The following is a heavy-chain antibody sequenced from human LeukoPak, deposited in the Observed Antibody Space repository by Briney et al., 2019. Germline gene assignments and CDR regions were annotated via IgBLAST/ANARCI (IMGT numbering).Heavy chain of an antibody. Sequence: PSQTLSLTCTVSGGSISSGRYYGSWIRQPAGKGLEWIGRIYTSGSTNYNPSLKSRVTISVDTSKNQFSLELSSVTAADTAVYYCARVTTGGYYNCWGQGTLVTVSS. CDR1: GGSISSGRYY. V-gene: IGHV4-61*02. CDR2: IYTSGST. CDR3: ARVTTGGYYNC. J-gene: IGHJ4*02. D-gene: IGHD3-22*01.